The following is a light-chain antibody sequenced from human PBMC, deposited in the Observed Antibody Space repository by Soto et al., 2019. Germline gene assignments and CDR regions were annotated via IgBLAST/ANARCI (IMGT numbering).Light chain of an antibody. CDR1: QSIRTN. CDR3: QQYFNWPLTWT. Sequence: EIVFTQSPSTLSVSAGGTVTLSCRASQSIRTNVAWYQQIPGQAPRLLVYGASTRATGVPARFSGSGSGIEFTLTISSLQSEDSAFYYCQQYFNWPLTWTFGPGTKVDIK. CDR2: GAS. V-gene: IGKV3-15*01. J-gene: IGKJ1*01.